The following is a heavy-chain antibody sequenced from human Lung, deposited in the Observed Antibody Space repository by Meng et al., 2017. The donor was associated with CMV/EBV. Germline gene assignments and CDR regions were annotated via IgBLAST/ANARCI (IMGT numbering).Heavy chain of an antibody. Sequence: SETLSLXXTVSGASISDFYWSWIRQPPGKGLEWIGYIHESGNTKYNPSLTSRVTMSIDTSENQFSLRLNSVTAADTAIYYCATVGDCDGADCYIGLFDPWGQGTXVTVAS. CDR1: GASISDFY. D-gene: IGHD2-21*02. CDR2: IHESGNT. V-gene: IGHV4-59*01. CDR3: ATVGDCDGADCYIGLFDP. J-gene: IGHJ5*02.